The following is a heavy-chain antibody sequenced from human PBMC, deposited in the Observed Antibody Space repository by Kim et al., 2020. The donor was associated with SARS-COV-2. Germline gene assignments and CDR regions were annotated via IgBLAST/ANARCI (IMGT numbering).Heavy chain of an antibody. J-gene: IGHJ4*02. CDR3: ARLPIYCGGDCLNGAFDY. CDR1: GGSISSSSYY. V-gene: IGHV4-39*01. Sequence: SETLSLTCTVSGGSISSSSYYWGWIRQPPGKVLEWIGSIYYSGSTYYNPSLKSRVTISVDTSKNQFSLKLSSVTAADTAVYYCARLPIYCGGDCLNGAFDYWGQGTLVSVSS. D-gene: IGHD2-21*02. CDR2: IYYSGST.